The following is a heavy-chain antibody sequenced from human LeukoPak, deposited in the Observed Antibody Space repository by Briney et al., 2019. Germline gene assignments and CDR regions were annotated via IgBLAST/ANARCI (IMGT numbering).Heavy chain of an antibody. CDR2: IWYDGSNK. Sequence: GGSLRLSCVASGFTFSSYGMHWVRQAPGKGLEWVAVIWYDGSNKYYADSVKGRFTISRDNSKNTLYLQMNSLRAEDTAVYYCAKGTMVRGVGIDYWGQGTLVTVSS. V-gene: IGHV3-33*06. CDR3: AKGTMVRGVGIDY. CDR1: GFTFSSYG. D-gene: IGHD3-10*01. J-gene: IGHJ4*02.